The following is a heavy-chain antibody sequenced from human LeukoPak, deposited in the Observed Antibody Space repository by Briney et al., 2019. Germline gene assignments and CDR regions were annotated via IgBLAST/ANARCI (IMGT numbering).Heavy chain of an antibody. Sequence: GGSLRLSCAASGFTFDDYAMPWFRQAPGKGLEWVSGINWNSGSIDYADSVKGRFTISRDNTKNSLYLQMNSLRAEDTALYYCAKGDSSTPKYYLGYWGQGTLVTVSS. CDR3: AKGDSSTPKYYLGY. CDR2: INWNSGSI. D-gene: IGHD3-22*01. CDR1: GFTFDDYA. V-gene: IGHV3-9*01. J-gene: IGHJ4*02.